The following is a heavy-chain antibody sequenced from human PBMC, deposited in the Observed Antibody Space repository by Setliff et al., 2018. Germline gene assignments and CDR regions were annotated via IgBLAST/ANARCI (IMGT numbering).Heavy chain of an antibody. J-gene: IGHJ6*03. CDR3: ASWVGDCSGGSCYSSHYYYYYMDV. V-gene: IGHV3-21*01. CDR1: GFTFSSYS. CDR2: ISSRSGYI. D-gene: IGHD2-15*01. Sequence: GGSLRLSCAASGFTFSSYSMNWVRQAPGKGLEWVSSISSRSGYIYYADSVKGRFTISRDNAKDSLYLQMYSLRAEDTAVYYCASWVGDCSGGSCYSSHYYYYYMDVWGKGTTVTVSS.